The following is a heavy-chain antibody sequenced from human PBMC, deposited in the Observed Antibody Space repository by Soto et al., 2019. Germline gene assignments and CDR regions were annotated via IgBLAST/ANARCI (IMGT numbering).Heavy chain of an antibody. CDR2: INPNSGGT. J-gene: IGHJ6*02. V-gene: IGHV1-2*02. CDR1: GYTFTGYY. D-gene: IGHD6-13*01. CDR3: ASDSPDSSSWYRDYYYGMDV. Sequence: ASVKVSCKASGYTFTGYYMHCVRQAPGQGLEWMGWINPNSGGTNYAQKFQGRVTMTRDTSISTAYMELSRLRSDDTAVYYCASDSPDSSSWYRDYYYGMDVWGQGTTVTVSS.